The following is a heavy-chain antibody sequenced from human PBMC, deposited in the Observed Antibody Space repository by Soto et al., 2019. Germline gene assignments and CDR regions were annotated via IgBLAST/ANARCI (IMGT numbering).Heavy chain of an antibody. CDR2: INHSGST. CDR1: GGSFGGYY. V-gene: IGHV4-34*01. J-gene: IGHJ1*01. CDR3: ARDGGIYVWGSYRYLGYFQH. D-gene: IGHD3-16*02. Sequence: KSSETLSLTCAVYGGSFGGYYWSWIRQPPGKGLEWIGEINHSGSTNYNPSLKSRVTISVDTSKNQFSLKLSSVTAADTAVYYCARDGGIYVWGSYRYLGYFQHWGQGTLVTASS.